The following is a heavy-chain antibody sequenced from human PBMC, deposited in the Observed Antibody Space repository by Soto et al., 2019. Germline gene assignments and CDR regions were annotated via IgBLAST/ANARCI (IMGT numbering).Heavy chain of an antibody. V-gene: IGHV3-33*01. J-gene: IGHJ4*02. CDR3: ARVGYSYAIDY. CDR1: VFTFSSYG. D-gene: IGHD5-18*01. Sequence: PGGSLRLSCAASVFTFSSYGMHWVRQAPGKGLEWVAVIWYDGINKYYADSVKGRFTISRDNSKNTLYLQMNSLRAEDTAVYYCARVGYSYAIDYWGQGTLVTVSS. CDR2: IWYDGINK.